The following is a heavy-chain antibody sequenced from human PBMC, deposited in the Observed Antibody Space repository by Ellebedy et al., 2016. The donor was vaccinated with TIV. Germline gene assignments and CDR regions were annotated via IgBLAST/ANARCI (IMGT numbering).Heavy chain of an antibody. D-gene: IGHD1-26*01. V-gene: IGHV4-39*07. CDR3: ARVSGSYHWFDP. CDR2: IYYSGST. CDR1: GGSISSSSYY. J-gene: IGHJ5*02. Sequence: SETLSLTCTVSGGSISSSSYYWGWLRQPPGKGLEWIGSIYYSGSTYYNPSLKSRVTISVDTSKNQFSLKLSSVTAADTAVYYCARVSGSYHWFDPWGQGTLVTVSS.